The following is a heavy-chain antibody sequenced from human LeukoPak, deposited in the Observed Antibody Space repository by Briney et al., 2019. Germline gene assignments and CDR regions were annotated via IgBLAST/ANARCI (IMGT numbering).Heavy chain of an antibody. D-gene: IGHD4-17*01. V-gene: IGHV1-69*06. J-gene: IGHJ4*02. CDR2: IIPIFGTA. Sequence: SVKVSCKASGGTFSSYAISWVRQAPGQGLEWMGGIIPIFGTANYAQKFQGRVTMTEDTSTDTAYMELSSLRSEDTAVYYCATDPPAGYGVWGQGTLVTVSS. CDR3: ATDPPAGYGV. CDR1: GGTFSSYA.